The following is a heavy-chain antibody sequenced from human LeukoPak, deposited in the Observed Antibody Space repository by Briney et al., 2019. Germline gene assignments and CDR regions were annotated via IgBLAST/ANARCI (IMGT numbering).Heavy chain of an antibody. CDR3: ARDLGLEYFSGGRCYFGPN. CDR1: GFTFSSYA. CDR2: ISYDGSNK. J-gene: IGHJ4*02. Sequence: GGSLGLSCAASGFTFSSYAMHWVRQAPGKGLEWVAVISYDGSNKYYADSVKSRFTISRDNSKNTLYLQMNSLRAEDTAVYYCARDLGLEYFSGGRCYFGPNWGQGNLGNVSS. V-gene: IGHV3-30-3*01. D-gene: IGHD2-15*01.